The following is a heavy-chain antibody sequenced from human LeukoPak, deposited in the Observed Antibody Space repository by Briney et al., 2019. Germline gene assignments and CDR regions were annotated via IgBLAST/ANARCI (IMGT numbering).Heavy chain of an antibody. V-gene: IGHV3-30*18. CDR3: AEGSGAGVTAAVVS. CDR1: GFTFSSYG. CDR2: ISYDGSNK. J-gene: IGHJ5*02. Sequence: PGGSLRLSCAASGFTFSSYGMHWVRQAPGKGLEWVALISYDGSNKYYADSVKGRFTISRDNSKNTLYLQMNSLRAEDTAVYYCAEGSGAGVTAAVVSWGQGTLVTVSS. D-gene: IGHD6-13*01.